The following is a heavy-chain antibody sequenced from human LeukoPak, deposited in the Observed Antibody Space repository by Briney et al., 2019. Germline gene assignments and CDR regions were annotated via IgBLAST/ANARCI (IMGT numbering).Heavy chain of an antibody. Sequence: SETLSLTCAVYGGSFNEYYWNWIRQPPGKGLECIGEINLRGSTTYNPSLESRVTISLDESKNQFSLKLSSVTAADTAVYYCARQERGPTAMVRGVIKDWGQGTLVTVSS. V-gene: IGHV4-34*01. CDR3: ARQERGPTAMVRGVIKD. D-gene: IGHD3-10*01. CDR1: GGSFNEYY. CDR2: INLRGST. J-gene: IGHJ4*02.